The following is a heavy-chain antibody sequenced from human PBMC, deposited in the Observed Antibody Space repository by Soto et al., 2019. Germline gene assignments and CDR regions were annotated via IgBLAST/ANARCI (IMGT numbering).Heavy chain of an antibody. CDR2: IRSQTDGGTT. J-gene: IGHJ4*02. Sequence: ESGGGLVKPGGSLRLSCVASGLTFSNAWMNWVRQVPGKGLEWVGRIRSQTDGGTTDYTAPVNGRFSISRDDSKNTLYLQMNSLKTEDTAVYYCATAPGYWGSAPLDYWGQGTLVTVSS. CDR3: ATAPGYWGSAPLDY. CDR1: GLTFSNAW. V-gene: IGHV3-15*07. D-gene: IGHD2-8*02.